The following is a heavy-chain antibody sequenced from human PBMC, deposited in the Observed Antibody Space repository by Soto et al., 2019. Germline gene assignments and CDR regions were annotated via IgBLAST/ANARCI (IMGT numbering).Heavy chain of an antibody. D-gene: IGHD3-3*01. CDR2: IKQDGSEK. V-gene: IGHV3-7*03. CDR3: ARDLRRITIFGVVIYGGDWCDP. CDR1: GFTFSSYW. J-gene: IGHJ5*02. Sequence: PWGSLRLSCAASGFTFSSYWMSWVRQAPGKGLEWVANIKQDGSEKYYVDSVKGRFTISRDNAKNSLYLQMNSLRAEDTAVYYCARDLRRITIFGVVIYGGDWCDPWGQGTLVTVSS.